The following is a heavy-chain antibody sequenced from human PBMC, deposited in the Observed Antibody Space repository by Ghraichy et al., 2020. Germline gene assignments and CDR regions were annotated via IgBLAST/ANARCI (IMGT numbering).Heavy chain of an antibody. CDR3: ARNPYYYDSSGYFYTHYYYYYGMDV. CDR1: GFTFSSYW. D-gene: IGHD3-22*01. Sequence: GGSLRLSCAASGFTFSSYWMSWVRQAPGKGLEWVANIKQDGSEKYYVDSVKGRFTISRDNAKNSLYLQMNSLRAEDTAVYYCARNPYYYDSSGYFYTHYYYYYGMDVWGQGTTVTVSS. J-gene: IGHJ6*02. V-gene: IGHV3-7*01. CDR2: IKQDGSEK.